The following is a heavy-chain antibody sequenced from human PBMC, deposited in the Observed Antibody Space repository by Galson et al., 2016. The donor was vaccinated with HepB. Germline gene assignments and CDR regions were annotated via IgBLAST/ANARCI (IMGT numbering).Heavy chain of an antibody. CDR3: ARDAPVATNRIDY. J-gene: IGHJ4*02. CDR1: GFTFSNIW. D-gene: IGHD6-19*01. Sequence: SLRLSCAASGFTFSNIWMHWVRQTPGEGLVWVSRINLDGRRTDYADSVKGRFTISRDNAGNTLYLQMDSLRVEDTAVYYCARDAPVATNRIDYWGQGTMVTVSS. CDR2: INLDGRRT. V-gene: IGHV3-74*01.